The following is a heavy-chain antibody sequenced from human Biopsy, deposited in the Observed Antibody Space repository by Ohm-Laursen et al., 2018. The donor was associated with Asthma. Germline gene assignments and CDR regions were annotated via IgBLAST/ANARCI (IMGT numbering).Heavy chain of an antibody. Sequence: SSVKVSCKTSGYAFNSAGITWVRQAPGQGLEWMGWISVYNGNTKVAQKLQDRVTMITDTSTSTAYMELRSLRSGDTAVYFCARAVDYSHYYGIDVWGQGTTVTVS. CDR3: ARAVDYSHYYGIDV. CDR1: GYAFNSAG. V-gene: IGHV1-18*01. CDR2: ISVYNGNT. J-gene: IGHJ6*02. D-gene: IGHD3-10*01.